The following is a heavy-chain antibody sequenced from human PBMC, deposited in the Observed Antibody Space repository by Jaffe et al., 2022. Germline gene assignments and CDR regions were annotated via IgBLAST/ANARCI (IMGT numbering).Heavy chain of an antibody. CDR3: VRPHDRTWSGAYFDY. D-gene: IGHD3-10*01. Sequence: EVQLVESGGGLVQPGGSLRLSCAASGFTFSDHYMDWVRQAPGKGLEWVGRIRNRFSSYTAQYTTEYAASVKGRFTISRDDSQKSLYLQMNSLKTEDTAVYYCVRPHDRTWSGAYFDYWGQGTQVTVAS. CDR2: IRNRFSSYTAQYTT. V-gene: IGHV3-72*01. J-gene: IGHJ4*02. CDR1: GFTFSDHY.